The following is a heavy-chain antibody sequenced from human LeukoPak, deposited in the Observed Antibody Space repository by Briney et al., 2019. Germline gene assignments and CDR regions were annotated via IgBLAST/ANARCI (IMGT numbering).Heavy chain of an antibody. Sequence: TGGSLRLSYAASGFPFNAYWMTWVRQAPGKGLEWVANIRQDGDTKYYVDSVKGRFTISRDNAMNSLYLQMNSLRAEDTAIYYCARSLPYGTTWYGRSDFWGQGTLVTVSS. V-gene: IGHV3-7*03. D-gene: IGHD6-13*01. CDR2: IRQDGDTK. CDR3: ARSLPYGTTWYGRSDF. J-gene: IGHJ4*02. CDR1: GFPFNAYW.